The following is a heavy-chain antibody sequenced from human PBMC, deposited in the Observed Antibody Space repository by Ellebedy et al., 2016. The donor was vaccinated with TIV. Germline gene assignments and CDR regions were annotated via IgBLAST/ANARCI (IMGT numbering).Heavy chain of an antibody. V-gene: IGHV3-7*01. Sequence: GGSLRLSCAASGFNFRSYWMTWVRQAPGKGLEWVAKIRQEGDEIYYVESVKGRFTISRDNAKISLFLQMNSLRVEDTAVYYCARRASYGDYAVQVNPWFDPWGQGTLVTASS. J-gene: IGHJ5*02. CDR3: ARRASYGDYAVQVNPWFDP. CDR2: IRQEGDEI. D-gene: IGHD4-17*01. CDR1: GFNFRSYW.